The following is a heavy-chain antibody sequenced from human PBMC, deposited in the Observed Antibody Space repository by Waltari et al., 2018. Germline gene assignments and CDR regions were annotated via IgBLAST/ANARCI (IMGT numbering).Heavy chain of an antibody. CDR3: AKTPRGSGSYNDY. CDR2: ISSSSSYI. D-gene: IGHD3-10*01. V-gene: IGHV3-21*01. J-gene: IGHJ4*02. Sequence: EVQLVESGGGLVKPGGSLRLSFAASGFTFSSYSMTWVRQAPGKGLEWVSSISSSSSYIYYADSVKGRFTISRDNAKNSLYLQMNSLRAEDTAVYYCAKTPRGSGSYNDYWGQGTLVTVSS. CDR1: GFTFSSYS.